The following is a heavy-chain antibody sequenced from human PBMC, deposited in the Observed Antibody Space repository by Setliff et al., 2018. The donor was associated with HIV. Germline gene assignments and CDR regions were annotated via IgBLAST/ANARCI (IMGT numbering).Heavy chain of an antibody. J-gene: IGHJ6*03. V-gene: IGHV3-7*01. CDR2: INPNGNER. CDR3: ARDATRGGDMDV. Sequence: GGSLRLSCAASGFRFSTSWMTWVRQAPGRGLEWVGMINPNGNERSYVDSVKGRFTISRDNAKDSLYLQMNNLRAEDTAVYYCARDATRGGDMDVWGKGITVTVSS. D-gene: IGHD2-15*01. CDR1: GFRFSTSW.